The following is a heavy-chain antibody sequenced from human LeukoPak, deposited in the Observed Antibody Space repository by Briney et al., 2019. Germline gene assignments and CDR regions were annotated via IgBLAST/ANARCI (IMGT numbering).Heavy chain of an antibody. CDR3: ALPPTYGSGSYYTSYYFDY. Sequence: PGRALILSCAGSGGTFFDDDMHWVRHAPGEGLEGVVGISWNSGSIGYAASVKGRFTIFRDNDKNYLYLQMNSRRAEDTALYYCALPPTYGSGSYYTSYYFDYWGQGTLVTVSS. CDR1: GGTFFDDD. D-gene: IGHD3-10*01. V-gene: IGHV3-9*01. CDR2: ISWNSGSI. J-gene: IGHJ4*02.